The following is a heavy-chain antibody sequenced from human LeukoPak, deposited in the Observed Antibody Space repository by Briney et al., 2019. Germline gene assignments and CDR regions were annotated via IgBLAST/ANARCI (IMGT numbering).Heavy chain of an antibody. Sequence: ASVKVSCKASGGTFSSYAISWVRQAPGQGLEWMGGIIPIFGTAKYAQKFQGRVTITTDESTSTAYMELSSLRSEDTAVYYCAREPPRIAAAGTSWFDPWGQGTLVTVSS. V-gene: IGHV1-69*05. CDR2: IIPIFGTA. J-gene: IGHJ5*02. D-gene: IGHD6-13*01. CDR3: AREPPRIAAAGTSWFDP. CDR1: GGTFSSYA.